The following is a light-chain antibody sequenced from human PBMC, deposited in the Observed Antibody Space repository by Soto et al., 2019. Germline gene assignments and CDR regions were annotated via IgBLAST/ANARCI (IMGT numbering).Light chain of an antibody. J-gene: IGKJ1*01. V-gene: IGKV3-15*01. Sequence: EIVLTQSPATLSVSPGERATLSCRASQSVRGNLAWYQQKPGQTPRLLIYDASTRATGIPARFSGSASGTDFTLTISSLQSEDLAVYYCQQYSDWPRTFGQGTNVDIE. CDR3: QQYSDWPRT. CDR2: DAS. CDR1: QSVRGN.